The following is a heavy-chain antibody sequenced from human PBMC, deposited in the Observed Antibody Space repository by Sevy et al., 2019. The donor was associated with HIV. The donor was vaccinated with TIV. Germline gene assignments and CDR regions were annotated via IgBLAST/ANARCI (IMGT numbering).Heavy chain of an antibody. CDR2: ITGSGANT. Sequence: GGSLRLSCAASGFTFSSYAMSWVRQAPGKGLEWVSIITGSGANTYYADFVEGRFTISRDTSKNTLYLQMNSLRAEDTAGYYCVKDSPDYGGNYWGQGTLVTVSS. CDR1: GFTFSSYA. V-gene: IGHV3-23*01. J-gene: IGHJ4*02. CDR3: VKDSPDYGGNY. D-gene: IGHD2-15*01.